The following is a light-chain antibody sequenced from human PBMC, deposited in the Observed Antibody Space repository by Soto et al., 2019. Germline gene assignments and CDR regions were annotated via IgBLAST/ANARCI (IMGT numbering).Light chain of an antibody. CDR3: CSYAGSYYYV. Sequence: QSVLTQPRSVSGSPGQSVTISCTGTSSDVGGYNYVSWYQQHPGKAPKLMIYDVSKRPSGVPDRFSGSKSGNTASLTISVLQAEDEADYYCCSYAGSYYYVFGTGTKVTVL. CDR2: DVS. CDR1: SSDVGGYNY. V-gene: IGLV2-11*01. J-gene: IGLJ1*01.